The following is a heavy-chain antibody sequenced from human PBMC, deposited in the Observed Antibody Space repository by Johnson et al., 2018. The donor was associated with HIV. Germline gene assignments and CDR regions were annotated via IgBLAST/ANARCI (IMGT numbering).Heavy chain of an antibody. Sequence: QVQLVESGGGVVQPGRSLRLSCAASGFTFDDYAMHWVRQAPGKGLEWVSVIYSGGTTYHADSVKGRFTISRDNAKNTLYLQMNSLRAEDTSVYYCARGQLDNAFDIWGQGTMVTVFS. V-gene: IGHV3-NL1*01. CDR1: GFTFDDYA. J-gene: IGHJ3*02. CDR2: IYSGGTT. D-gene: IGHD6-13*01. CDR3: ARGQLDNAFDI.